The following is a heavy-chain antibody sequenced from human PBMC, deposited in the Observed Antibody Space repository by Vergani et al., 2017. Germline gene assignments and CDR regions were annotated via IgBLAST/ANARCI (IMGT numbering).Heavy chain of an antibody. CDR3: ARIPGIAVAGTWFDP. D-gene: IGHD6-19*01. CDR2: INHSGST. CDR1: GGSFSGYY. V-gene: IGHV4-34*01. Sequence: QVQLQQWGAGLLKPSETLSLTCAVYGGSFSGYYWSWIRQPPGKGLEWIGEINHSGSTNYNPSLKSRVTISVDKSKNQFSLKLSSVTAADTAVYYCARIPGIAVAGTWFDPWGQGTLVTVSS. J-gene: IGHJ5*02.